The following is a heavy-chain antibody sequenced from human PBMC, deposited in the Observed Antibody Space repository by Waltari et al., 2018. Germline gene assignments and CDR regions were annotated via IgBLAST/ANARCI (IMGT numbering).Heavy chain of an antibody. CDR1: CYSISNGYY. V-gene: IGHV4-38-2*01. CDR3: VRHGTRITMRSSFDY. D-gene: IGHD3-3*01. J-gene: IGHJ4*02. CDR2: IYHSGST. Sequence: QVQLQESGPGLVKPSETLSLTCAVSCYSISNGYYWGWIRQPPGKGLEWIGSIYHSGSTYYKSSLKSRVTISVDTSKRNFSLKLSSVTAADTAVYYCVRHGTRITMRSSFDYWGQGILVTVSS.